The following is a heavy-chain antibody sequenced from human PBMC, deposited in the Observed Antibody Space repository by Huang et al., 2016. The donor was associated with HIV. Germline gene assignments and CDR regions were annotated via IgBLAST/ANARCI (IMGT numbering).Heavy chain of an antibody. CDR3: ARSAYGDLDY. CDR1: GYTFTNYD. J-gene: IGHJ4*02. D-gene: IGHD4-17*01. Sequence: QVHLVQSGAEVKKPGASVKVSCKASGYTFTNYDINWVREAPGRGLEWVGVVNPNTGNTGFAQSFQGRVTMTRKTSITTAYMELTSLTSEDTAVYYCARSAYGDLDYWGLGTLVIVSS. V-gene: IGHV1-8*02. CDR2: VNPNTGNT.